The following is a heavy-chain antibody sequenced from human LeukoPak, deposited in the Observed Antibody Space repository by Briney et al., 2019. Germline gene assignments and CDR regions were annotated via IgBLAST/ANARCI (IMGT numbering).Heavy chain of an antibody. CDR2: IIPIFGTA. J-gene: IGHJ6*04. V-gene: IGHV1-69*13. CDR1: GGTFSSYA. Sequence: SVKVSCKASGGTFSSYAISWVRQAPGQGPEWMGGIIPIFGTANYAQKFQGRVTITADESTSTAYMELSSLRSEDTAVYYCARNAVPDRPFSGMDVWGKGTTVTVSS. D-gene: IGHD2-2*01. CDR3: ARNAVPDRPFSGMDV.